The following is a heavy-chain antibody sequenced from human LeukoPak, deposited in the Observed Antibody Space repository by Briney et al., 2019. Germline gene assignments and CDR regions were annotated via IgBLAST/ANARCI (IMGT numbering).Heavy chain of an antibody. CDR1: GGSFSGYY. V-gene: IGHV4-34*01. J-gene: IGHJ3*02. CDR2: INHSGST. CDR3: ARGPIVVVTALNDAFGI. Sequence: SETLSLTCAVYGGSFSGYYWSWIRQPPGKGLEWIGEINHSGSTNYNPSLKSRVTISVDTSKNQFSLKLSSVTAADTAVYYCARGPIVVVTALNDAFGIWGQGTMVTVSS. D-gene: IGHD2-21*02.